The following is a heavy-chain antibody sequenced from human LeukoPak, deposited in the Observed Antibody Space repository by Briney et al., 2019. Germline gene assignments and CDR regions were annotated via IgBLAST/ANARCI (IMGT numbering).Heavy chain of an antibody. CDR2: IIPIFGTA. V-gene: IGHV1-69*01. J-gene: IGHJ6*02. Sequence: GASVKVSCKASGGTFSSYAISWVRQAPGQGLEWMGGIIPIFGTANYAQKFQGRVEITADESTSTAYMELSSLRSEDTAVYYCARDDNYYNGMDVWGQGTTVTVSS. CDR3: ARDDNYYNGMDV. D-gene: IGHD3-9*01. CDR1: GGTFSSYA.